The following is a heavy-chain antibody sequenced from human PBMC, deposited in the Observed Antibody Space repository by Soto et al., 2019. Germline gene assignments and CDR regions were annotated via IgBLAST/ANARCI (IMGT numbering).Heavy chain of an antibody. CDR1: GFTFSSYA. Sequence: GGYLRLSCAASGFTFSSYAMGWVRQGPGKGLEWVAVVSIGGSTHYADSVRGRFTISRDNSKNTLSLQVNSLTAEDTAVYFCAKRRGAGGHFDYWGQGALVTVSS. CDR2: VSIGGST. CDR3: AKRRGAGGHFDY. V-gene: IGHV3-23*01. J-gene: IGHJ4*02. D-gene: IGHD2-15*01.